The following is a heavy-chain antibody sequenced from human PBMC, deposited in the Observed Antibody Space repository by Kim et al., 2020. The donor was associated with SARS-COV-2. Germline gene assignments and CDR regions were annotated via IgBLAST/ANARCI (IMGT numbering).Heavy chain of an antibody. Sequence: LKSRGTISVDTSKNQFSLKLSSVTAADTAVYYCARGSGYCSGGSCATFDYWGQGTLVTVSP. V-gene: IGHV4-59*09. D-gene: IGHD2-15*01. J-gene: IGHJ4*02. CDR3: ARGSGYCSGGSCATFDY.